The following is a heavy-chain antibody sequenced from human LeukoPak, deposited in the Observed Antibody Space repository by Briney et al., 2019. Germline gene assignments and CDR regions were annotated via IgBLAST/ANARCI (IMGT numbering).Heavy chain of an antibody. Sequence: ASVKVSCKASGYTFTSYYMHWVRQAPGKGLEWMGGFDPEDGETIYAQKFQGRVTMTEDTSTDTAYMELSSLRSEDTAVYYCPTDFRAMATQSGAFDFWGQGTMVTVSS. J-gene: IGHJ3*01. CDR2: FDPEDGET. V-gene: IGHV1-24*01. CDR1: GYTFTSYY. D-gene: IGHD5-24*01. CDR3: PTDFRAMATQSGAFDF.